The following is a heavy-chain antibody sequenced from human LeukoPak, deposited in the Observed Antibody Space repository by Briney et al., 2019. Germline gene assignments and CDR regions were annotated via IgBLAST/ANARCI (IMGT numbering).Heavy chain of an antibody. Sequence: AGGSLRLSCAASGFTFSSYAMHWVRQAPGKGLEWVAVISYDGSNKYYADSVKGRFTISRDNSKNTLYLQMNSLRAEDTAVYYCEWSGYSSSSWYYFDYWGQGTLVTVSS. CDR2: ISYDGSNK. D-gene: IGHD6-13*01. J-gene: IGHJ4*02. CDR1: GFTFSSYA. V-gene: IGHV3-30-3*01. CDR3: EWSGYSSSSWYYFDY.